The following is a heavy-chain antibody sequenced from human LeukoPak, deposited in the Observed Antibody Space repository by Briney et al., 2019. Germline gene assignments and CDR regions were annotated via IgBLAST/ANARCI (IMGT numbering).Heavy chain of an antibody. D-gene: IGHD4-17*01. CDR1: GFTFNTHG. J-gene: IGHJ4*02. CDR3: VRERGTTVTTFDY. V-gene: IGHV3-30*02. Sequence: GGSLRLSCAASGFTFNTHGMHWVRQAPGKGPEWVAFIRNDGNNIHYVDSVKGRFTISRDNSKHTLFLQMNSLRVEDTAVYYCVRERGTTVTTFDYWGQGTLVTVSS. CDR2: IRNDGNNI.